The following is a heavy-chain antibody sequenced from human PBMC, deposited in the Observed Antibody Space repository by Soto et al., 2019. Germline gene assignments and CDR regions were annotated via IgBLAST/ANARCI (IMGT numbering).Heavy chain of an antibody. V-gene: IGHV1-2*02. CDR1: GSTFTGYY. CDR3: ARENAQYYYGSGSSSNYYYYYGMDV. CDR2: INPNSGGT. Sequence: GASVKVSCKASGSTFTGYYMHWVRQAPGQGLEWMGWINPNSGGTNYAQKFQGRVTMTRDTSISTAYMELSRLRSDDTAVYYCARENAQYYYGSGSSSNYYYYYGMDVWGQGTTVTVSS. D-gene: IGHD3-10*01. J-gene: IGHJ6*02.